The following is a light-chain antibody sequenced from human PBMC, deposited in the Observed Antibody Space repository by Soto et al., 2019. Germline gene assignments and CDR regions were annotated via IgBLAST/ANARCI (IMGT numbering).Light chain of an antibody. CDR3: SSYTTSSSYV. J-gene: IGLJ1*01. Sequence: SAPRPPASVCGSPGQSFTISCTGTISDVGGYIYVSWYQQHPGKAPKLMIYEVTSRPSGVSYRFSGYKYGNTASLTISGLQAEDEADYYCSSYTTSSSYVFGTGTKVT. CDR1: ISDVGGYIY. CDR2: EVT. V-gene: IGLV2-14*01.